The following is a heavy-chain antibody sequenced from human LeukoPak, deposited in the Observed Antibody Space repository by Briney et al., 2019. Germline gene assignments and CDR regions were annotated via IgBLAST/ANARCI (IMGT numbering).Heavy chain of an antibody. V-gene: IGHV5-51*01. Sequence: GESLKISCKGSGYSFTSHWIVWVRQMPGKGLEWMGIIYPGDSDTGYSPSFQGQVTISADKYISTAYLEWSSLKASDTATYYCARPRSVAATYEGMMDAFDIWGQGTMVTVSS. CDR3: ARPRSVAATYEGMMDAFDI. D-gene: IGHD6-13*01. CDR2: IYPGDSDT. CDR1: GYSFTSHW. J-gene: IGHJ3*02.